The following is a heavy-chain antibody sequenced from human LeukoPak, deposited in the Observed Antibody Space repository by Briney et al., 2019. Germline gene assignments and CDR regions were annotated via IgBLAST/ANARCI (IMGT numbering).Heavy chain of an antibody. CDR1: GGSISSSSYY. Sequence: SETLSLTCTVSGGSISSSSYYWAWIRQPPGKGLEWIGSIHYSGSTYYNPSLQSRVTISIDTSKNQFSLKLRFVTAADTAVYYCAKGLLVEIVVVITLDAFDIWGQGTVVTVSS. V-gene: IGHV4-39*07. D-gene: IGHD3-22*01. CDR3: AKGLLVEIVVVITLDAFDI. CDR2: IHYSGST. J-gene: IGHJ3*02.